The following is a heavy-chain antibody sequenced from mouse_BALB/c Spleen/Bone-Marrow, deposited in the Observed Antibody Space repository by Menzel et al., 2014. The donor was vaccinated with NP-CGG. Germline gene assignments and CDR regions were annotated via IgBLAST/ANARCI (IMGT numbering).Heavy chain of an antibody. D-gene: IGHD2-3*01. CDR3: ARLGYYGWFAY. CDR1: GFDFSRYW. J-gene: IGHJ3*01. Sequence: DVMLVESGGGPVQPGGSLKLSCAASGFDFSRYWMSWVRQAPGKGLQWIGEINPESNTINYTPSLKDKFIISRDNAKNTLYLQMSKVRSEDTALYCCARLGYYGWFAYWGQGTLVTVSA. V-gene: IGHV4-1*02. CDR2: INPESNTI.